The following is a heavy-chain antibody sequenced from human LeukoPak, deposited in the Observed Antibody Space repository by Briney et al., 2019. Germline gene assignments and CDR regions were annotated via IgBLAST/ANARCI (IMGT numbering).Heavy chain of an antibody. CDR2: IYYSGNT. J-gene: IGHJ5*02. Sequence: SETLSLTCTVSGGSISSSNYYWGWLRQPPGKGLEWIGSIYYSGNTYYNPSLKSRVTISVDTSKNPFSLNLNSVTAADTAMYYCARHAYYDFVTGLFDPWGQGTLVTVSS. D-gene: IGHD3-3*01. CDR1: GGSISSSNYY. CDR3: ARHAYYDFVTGLFDP. V-gene: IGHV4-39*01.